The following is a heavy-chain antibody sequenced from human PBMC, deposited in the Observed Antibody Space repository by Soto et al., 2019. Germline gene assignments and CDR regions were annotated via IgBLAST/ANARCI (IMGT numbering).Heavy chain of an antibody. CDR3: ARLVASETGYGMDV. J-gene: IGHJ6*02. CDR2: ITGSSSYI. D-gene: IGHD3-9*01. V-gene: IGHV3-21*02. CDR1: GFIFSSHN. Sequence: VQLVESGGGVVQPGRSLRLSCAASGFIFSSHNMNWVRQAPGKGLEWVSSITGSSSYIFYADSVKGRFTISRDNAKNTVYLQMNSLRAEDTGVYYCARLVASETGYGMDVWGQGTTVTVSS.